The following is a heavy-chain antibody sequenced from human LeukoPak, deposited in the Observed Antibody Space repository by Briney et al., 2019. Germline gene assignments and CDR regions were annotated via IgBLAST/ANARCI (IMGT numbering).Heavy chain of an antibody. V-gene: IGHV3-48*01. D-gene: IGHD3-22*01. CDR3: ARRDCDSIKCRGSNWFDP. CDR1: GFTFSGYS. J-gene: IGHJ5*02. Sequence: GGSLRLSCAASGFTFSGYSMNWVRQAPGKGLEWVSYISKSGSTIYYADSVKGRFTISRDNAKNSLYLQMNSLRAEDTAVYYCARRDCDSIKCRGSNWFDPWGQATLVSVSS. CDR2: ISKSGSTI.